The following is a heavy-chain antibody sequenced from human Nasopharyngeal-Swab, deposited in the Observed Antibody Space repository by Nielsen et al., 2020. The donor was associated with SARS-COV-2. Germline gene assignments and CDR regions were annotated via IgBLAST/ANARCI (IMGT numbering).Heavy chain of an antibody. CDR3: ARRTTFDY. Sequence: SETLSLTCTVSGGSISSSGNYWGWIRQPPGKGLEWLGSIDYSGTTYYNPSLKSRVSLSVDTSENQFSLKLSSVTAADTAVYDCARRTTFDYWGQGTLVTVSS. J-gene: IGHJ4*02. D-gene: IGHD1-1*01. CDR1: GGSISSSGNY. V-gene: IGHV4-39*07. CDR2: IDYSGTT.